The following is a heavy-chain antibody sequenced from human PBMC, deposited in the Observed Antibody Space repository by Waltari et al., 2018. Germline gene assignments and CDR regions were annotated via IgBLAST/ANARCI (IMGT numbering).Heavy chain of an antibody. J-gene: IGHJ6*03. D-gene: IGHD5-12*01. Sequence: QLQLQESGPGLVKPSETLSLTCTVSGGSLSSSSYFWAWIRQPPGKGLEWIGSRYYSGSTYYSLSLKSRVTISVDRSTNQVSLKLTSVTAADTAVYFCAREVPRNGYIGLIYYYMDVWGKGTTVTVSS. V-gene: IGHV4-39*01. CDR1: GGSLSSSSYF. CDR2: RYYSGST. CDR3: AREVPRNGYIGLIYYYMDV.